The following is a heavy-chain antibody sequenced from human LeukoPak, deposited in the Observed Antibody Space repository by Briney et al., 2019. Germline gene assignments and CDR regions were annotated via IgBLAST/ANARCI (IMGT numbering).Heavy chain of an antibody. D-gene: IGHD3-10*02. Sequence: GGSLRLSCAASGFTFSSFTMNWVRQAPGKGLEWVSSISSSSSYIYYADSVKGRFTISRDNAKNSLYLQMNSLRAEDTAVYYCAELGITMIGGVWGKGTTVTISS. CDR1: GFTFSSFT. CDR2: ISSSSSYI. CDR3: AELGITMIGGV. J-gene: IGHJ6*04. V-gene: IGHV3-21*01.